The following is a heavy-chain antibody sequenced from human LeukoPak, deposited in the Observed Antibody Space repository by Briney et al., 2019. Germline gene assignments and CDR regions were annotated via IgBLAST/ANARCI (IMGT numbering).Heavy chain of an antibody. J-gene: IGHJ3*02. Sequence: GGSLRLSCAASGFIFSSYGMHWVRQAPGKGLEWVAFIRYDGSKKYYADSVKGRFSISRDNAKNSLYLQMNSLRAEDTAVYYCAVGGSPGAFDIWGQGTMVTVSS. D-gene: IGHD3-10*01. CDR2: IRYDGSKK. CDR1: GFIFSSYG. CDR3: AVGGSPGAFDI. V-gene: IGHV3-30*02.